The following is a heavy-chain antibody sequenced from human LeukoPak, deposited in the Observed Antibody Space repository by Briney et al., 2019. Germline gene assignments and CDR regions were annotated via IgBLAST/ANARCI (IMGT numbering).Heavy chain of an antibody. CDR3: ARPPLLDSSGWYGGEDAFDI. CDR1: GYSFTSYW. V-gene: IGHV5-51*01. J-gene: IGHJ3*02. CDR2: IYPCDSDT. D-gene: IGHD6-19*01. Sequence: GESLKISCKGSGYSFTSYWIGWVRQMPGKGLEWMGIIYPCDSDTRYSPSFQGQVTISADESISTAYLQWSSLKASDTAMYYCARPPLLDSSGWYGGEDAFDIWGQGTMVTVSS.